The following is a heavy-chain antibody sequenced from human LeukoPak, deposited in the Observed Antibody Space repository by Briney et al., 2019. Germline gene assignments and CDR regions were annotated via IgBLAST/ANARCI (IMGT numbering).Heavy chain of an antibody. CDR2: IIPILGIA. J-gene: IGHJ3*02. CDR3: ASNQIAIFGVVKGLGAFDI. D-gene: IGHD3-3*01. V-gene: IGHV1-69*02. CDR1: GGTFISYT. Sequence: SVKVSCKASGGTFISYTISWVRQAPGQGLEWMGRIIPILGIAHYAHKFQGRGTLTADKATSTAYMELSSLRSEDTAVYYCASNQIAIFGVVKGLGAFDIWGQGTMVTVSS.